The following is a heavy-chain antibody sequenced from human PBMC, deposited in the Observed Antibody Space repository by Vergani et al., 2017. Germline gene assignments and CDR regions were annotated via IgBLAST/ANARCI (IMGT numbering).Heavy chain of an antibody. CDR3: ATPIKEEQPRTGDAFDI. V-gene: IGHV1-46*01. Sequence: VPLVPSGAEVKKPGASVKVSCKASGYTFTSYYMHWVRQAPGQGLEWMGIINPSGGSTSYAQKFQGKVTMTRDTSTSTVYMELSSLRSEDTAVYYCATPIKEEQPRTGDAFDIWGQGTMVTVSS. D-gene: IGHD6-13*01. CDR2: INPSGGST. J-gene: IGHJ3*02. CDR1: GYTFTSYY.